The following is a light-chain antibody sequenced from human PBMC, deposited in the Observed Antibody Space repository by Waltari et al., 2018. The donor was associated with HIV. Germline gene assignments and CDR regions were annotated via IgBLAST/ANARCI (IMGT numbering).Light chain of an antibody. J-gene: IGLJ2*01. CDR3: NSYRSSDTVI. Sequence: QSALAQPASVSGSPGQSITISCTGRNSDVGFYNLVSWYQQFPGKALQLIIYAVHSRPSWVSSRFSGSKSGNTASLTISDLQAEDEAEYFCNSYRSSDTVIFGGGTKLTVL. V-gene: IGLV2-14*01. CDR2: AVH. CDR1: NSDVGFYNL.